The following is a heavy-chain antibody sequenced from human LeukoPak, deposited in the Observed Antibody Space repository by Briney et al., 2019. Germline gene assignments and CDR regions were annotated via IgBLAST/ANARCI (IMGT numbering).Heavy chain of an antibody. CDR1: VYSLSSGYY. J-gene: IGHJ4*02. D-gene: IGHD3-16*02. CDR3: ATGRDYVWGRYREYYFDY. CDR2: IYHIGST. Sequence: PSETLSLTCTVSVYSLSSGYYWGWIRQPPGKGLEWIGSIYHIGSTYYNPSLKSRVTISVDTSKNQFSLKLSSVTAADTAVYYCATGRDYVWGRYREYYFDYWGQGTLVTVSS. V-gene: IGHV4-38-2*02.